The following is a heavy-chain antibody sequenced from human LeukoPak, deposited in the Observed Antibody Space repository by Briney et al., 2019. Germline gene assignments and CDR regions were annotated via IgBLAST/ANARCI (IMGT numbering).Heavy chain of an antibody. D-gene: IGHD2-15*01. CDR1: GFTFSNAW. Sequence: PGGSLRLSCAAPGFTFSNAWMSWVRQAPGKGLEWVGRIKSKTDGGTTDYAAPVKGRFTISRDDSKNTLYLQMNSLKTEDTAVYYCTTDPVVVAVPYYFDYWGQGTLVTVSS. V-gene: IGHV3-15*01. CDR2: IKSKTDGGTT. J-gene: IGHJ4*02. CDR3: TTDPVVVAVPYYFDY.